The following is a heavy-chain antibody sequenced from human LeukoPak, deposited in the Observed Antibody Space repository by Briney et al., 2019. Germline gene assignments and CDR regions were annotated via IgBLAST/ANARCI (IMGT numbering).Heavy chain of an antibody. CDR3: ARVVGRPDNWFDP. D-gene: IGHD2-15*01. J-gene: IGHJ5*02. CDR2: IIPIFGTA. V-gene: IGHV1-69*13. Sequence: GAPVKVSCKASGGTFSSYAISWVRQAPGQGLEWMGGIIPIFGTANCAQKFQGRVTITADESTSTAYMELSSLRSEDTAVYYCARVVGRPDNWFDPWGQGTLVTVSS. CDR1: GGTFSSYA.